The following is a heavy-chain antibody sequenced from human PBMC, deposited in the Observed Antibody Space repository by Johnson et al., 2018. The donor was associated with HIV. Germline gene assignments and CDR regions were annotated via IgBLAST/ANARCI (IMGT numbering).Heavy chain of an antibody. CDR3: ARGGSDVDTARVDSDAFDI. J-gene: IGHJ3*02. CDR1: GFTFDDYG. V-gene: IGHV3-20*04. Sequence: VQLVESGGGVVRPGGSLRLPCAASGFTFDDYGMSWVRQAPGKGLEWVSGINWNGGSTGYADSLKGRFTISRDNAKNSLYLQMNSLRAEDTAVYYCARGGSDVDTARVDSDAFDIWGQGTMVTVSS. D-gene: IGHD5-18*01. CDR2: INWNGGST.